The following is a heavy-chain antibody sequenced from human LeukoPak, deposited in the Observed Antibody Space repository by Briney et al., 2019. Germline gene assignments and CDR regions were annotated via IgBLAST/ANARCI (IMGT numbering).Heavy chain of an antibody. CDR2: IRYDGSNK. D-gene: IGHD4-17*01. Sequence: PGGSLRLSCAASGFTFSSYGMHWVRQAPGKGLEWVAFIRYDGSNKYYADSVKGRFTISRDNSKNTLYLQMNSLRAEDTAVYYCAKSVTDYYYYYMDVWGKGTTVTVS. CDR1: GFTFSSYG. CDR3: AKSVTDYYYYYMDV. V-gene: IGHV3-30*02. J-gene: IGHJ6*03.